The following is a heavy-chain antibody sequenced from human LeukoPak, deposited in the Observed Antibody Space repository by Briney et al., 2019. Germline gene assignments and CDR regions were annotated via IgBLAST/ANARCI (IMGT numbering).Heavy chain of an antibody. V-gene: IGHV4-39*02. J-gene: IGHJ4*02. CDR3: AREMASTRYFDY. CDR2: AFFSGST. D-gene: IGHD5-24*01. Sequence: PSETLSLTCTVSGGSISSSSYYWGWIRQPPGKGLEWIGTAFFSGSTYYNPSLKSRVTISVDTSKNQFSLKLSSVTAADTAVYYCAREMASTRYFDYWGQGSLVTVSS. CDR1: GGSISSSSYY.